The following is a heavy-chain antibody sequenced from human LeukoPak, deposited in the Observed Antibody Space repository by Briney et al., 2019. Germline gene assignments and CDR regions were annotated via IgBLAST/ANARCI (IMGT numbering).Heavy chain of an antibody. Sequence: GGSLRLSCAASGFTFSSFAMNWARLAPGQGLEWVSTISGTTGKTYYADSVRGRSTVSKDNSKDFLYLQMNGLRAEDTAIYYCAKGGAESSGSFVYWGRGTLVTVSS. V-gene: IGHV3-23*01. D-gene: IGHD6-6*01. CDR3: AKGGAESSGSFVY. J-gene: IGHJ4*02. CDR1: GFTFSSFA. CDR2: ISGTTGKT.